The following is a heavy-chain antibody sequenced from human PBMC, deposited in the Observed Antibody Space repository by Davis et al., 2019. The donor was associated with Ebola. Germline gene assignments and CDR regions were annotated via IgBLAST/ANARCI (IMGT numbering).Heavy chain of an antibody. Sequence: GGSLRLSCAASGLTVSSTYMNWVRQAPGKGLEWVAVLYSGGSAYYADSVRGRFTISRDNSKNTLSLQMNSLRADDTAVYYCARDRGFIAAAGVCDYWGQGTLVTVSS. CDR1: GLTVSSTY. CDR3: ARDRGFIAAAGVCDY. V-gene: IGHV3-53*05. CDR2: LYSGGSA. J-gene: IGHJ4*02. D-gene: IGHD6-13*01.